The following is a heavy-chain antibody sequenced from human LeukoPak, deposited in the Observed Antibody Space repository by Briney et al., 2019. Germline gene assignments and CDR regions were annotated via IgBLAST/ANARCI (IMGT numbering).Heavy chain of an antibody. J-gene: IGHJ4*02. D-gene: IGHD2-15*01. CDR2: IYPGDSDT. CDR1: GYSFTSYW. CDR3: ARRDCSGGTCYSVFDY. V-gene: IGHV5-51*01. Sequence: GESLKISCKGSGYSFTSYWIGWGRQMPGKGLEGMGIIYPGDSDTRYSPSFQGQVTISADKSISTAYLQWSSLKASDTAMYYCARRDCSGGTCYSVFDYWGQGPLVTVSS.